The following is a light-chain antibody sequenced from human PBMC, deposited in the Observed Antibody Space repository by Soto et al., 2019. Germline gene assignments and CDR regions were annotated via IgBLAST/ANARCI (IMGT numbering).Light chain of an antibody. J-gene: IGKJ4*01. CDR1: QSVSNTY. CDR3: QQHGTSPELT. Sequence: EIVLTQSPGTLSLSPGERATLSCRASQSVSNTYLAWYQQKPGQAPRLLISGASSSATGIPDRFSGSGSGTDFSLTISRLEPEDFAVYYCQQHGTSPELTFGGGTRVEIK. V-gene: IGKV3-20*01. CDR2: GAS.